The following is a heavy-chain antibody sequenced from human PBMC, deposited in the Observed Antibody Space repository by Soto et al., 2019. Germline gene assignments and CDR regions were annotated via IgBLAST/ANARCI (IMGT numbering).Heavy chain of an antibody. J-gene: IGHJ6*02. CDR3: ARGLMVRGYYYYGMDV. V-gene: IGHV4-4*07. CDR2: IYTSGST. CDR1: GGSISSYY. D-gene: IGHD3-10*01. Sequence: SETLSLTCTVSGGSISSYYWSWIRQPAGKGLEWIGRIYTSGSTNYNPSLKSRVTMSVDTSKNQFSLKLSSVTAADTAVYYCARGLMVRGYYYYGMDVWGQATTVTVSS.